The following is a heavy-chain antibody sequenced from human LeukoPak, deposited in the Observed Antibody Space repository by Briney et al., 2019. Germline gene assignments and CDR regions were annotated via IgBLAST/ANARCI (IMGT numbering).Heavy chain of an antibody. V-gene: IGHV1-18*01. CDR2: ISAYNGNT. J-gene: IGHJ4*02. CDR3: AGTKYYYDSSGYSFDY. D-gene: IGHD3-22*01. CDR1: GYTFTSYG. Sequence: GASVKVSCKASGYTFTSYGISWVRQAPGQGLEWMGWISAYNGNTNYAQKLQGRVTMTTDTSTSTAYMELRSLRSDDTAVYYCAGTKYYYDSSGYSFDYWGQGTLVTVSS.